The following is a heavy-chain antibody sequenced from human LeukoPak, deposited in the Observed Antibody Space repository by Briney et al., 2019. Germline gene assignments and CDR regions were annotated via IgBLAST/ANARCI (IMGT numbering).Heavy chain of an antibody. D-gene: IGHD3-22*01. J-gene: IGHJ5*02. CDR3: ARYYYDSSGHEGLDP. CDR2: ISSSSSYI. CDR1: GFTFSSYS. Sequence: PGGSLRLSCAASGFTFSSYSMNWVRQAPGKGLEWVSSISSSSSYIYYADSVKGRFTISRDNAKNSLYLQMNSLRAEDTAVYYCARYYYDSSGHEGLDPWGQGTLVTVSS. V-gene: IGHV3-21*01.